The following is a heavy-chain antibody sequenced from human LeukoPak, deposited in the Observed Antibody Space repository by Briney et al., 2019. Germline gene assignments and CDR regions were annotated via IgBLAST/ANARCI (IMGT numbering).Heavy chain of an antibody. CDR3: ARAGAAAGTVGWFDP. J-gene: IGHJ5*02. Sequence: SVNVSCKASGGTFSSYAISWVRQAPGQGLEWMGGIIPIFGTANYAQKFQGRVTITADESTSTAYMELSSLRSEDTAVYYCARAGAAAGTVGWFDPWGQGTLVTVSS. V-gene: IGHV1-69*13. CDR2: IIPIFGTA. CDR1: GGTFSSYA. D-gene: IGHD6-13*01.